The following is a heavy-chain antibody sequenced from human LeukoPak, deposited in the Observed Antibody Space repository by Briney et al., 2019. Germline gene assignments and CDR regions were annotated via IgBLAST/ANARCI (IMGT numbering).Heavy chain of an antibody. D-gene: IGHD3-9*01. J-gene: IGHJ3*02. Sequence: STVKVSCKASGGTFSSYAISWVRQAPGQGLGWMGGIIPIFGTANYAQTFQGRVTITTDESTSTAYMELSSLRSEDTAVYYCARATYYDILTGLRSEAMAIWGQGTMVTVSS. V-gene: IGHV1-69*05. CDR1: GGTFSSYA. CDR3: ARATYYDILTGLRSEAMAI. CDR2: IIPIFGTA.